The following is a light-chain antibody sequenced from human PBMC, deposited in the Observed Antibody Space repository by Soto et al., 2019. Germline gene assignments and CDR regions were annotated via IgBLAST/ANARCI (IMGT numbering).Light chain of an antibody. CDR1: QSINTY. V-gene: IGKV3-11*01. CDR3: QQRSSWPRA. Sequence: EIVLTQSPATLSLSLGERATLSCRASQSINTYLVWYQQKPGQAPRLLIYDASKRATGIPDRFSGSGSGTDFIFAISSLAPEDFALYYCQQRSSWPRAFGGGTKVEIK. J-gene: IGKJ4*01. CDR2: DAS.